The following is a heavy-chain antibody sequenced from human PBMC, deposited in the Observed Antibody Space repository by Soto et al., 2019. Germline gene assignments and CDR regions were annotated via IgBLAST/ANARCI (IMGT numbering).Heavy chain of an antibody. J-gene: IGHJ5*02. CDR1: GGTFSSYA. D-gene: IGHD2-15*01. CDR3: ARVGCSGGSCYQPNWFDP. Sequence: SVKVSFKASGGTFSSYAISWLRQAPGQGLEWMGGIIPIFGTANYAQKFQGRVTITADKSTSTAYMELSSLRSEDTAVYYCARVGCSGGSCYQPNWFDPWGQGTLVTVSS. CDR2: IIPIFGTA. V-gene: IGHV1-69*06.